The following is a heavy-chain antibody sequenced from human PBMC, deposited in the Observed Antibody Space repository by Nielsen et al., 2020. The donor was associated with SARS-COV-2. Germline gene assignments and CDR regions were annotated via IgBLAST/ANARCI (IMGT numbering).Heavy chain of an antibody. J-gene: IGHJ4*02. CDR2: ISWNSGSI. Sequence: SLKIPCAASGFTFDDYAMHWVRQAPGKGLEWVSGISWNSGSIGYADSVKGRFTISRDNAKNSLYLQMNSLRAEDTALYYCAKIAAAGPDYWGQGTLVTVSS. CDR1: GFTFDDYA. D-gene: IGHD6-13*01. CDR3: AKIAAAGPDY. V-gene: IGHV3-9*01.